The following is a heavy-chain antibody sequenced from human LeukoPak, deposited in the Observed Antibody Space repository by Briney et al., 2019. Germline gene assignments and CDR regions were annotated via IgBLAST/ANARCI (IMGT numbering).Heavy chain of an antibody. V-gene: IGHV3-53*01. J-gene: IGHJ6*03. Sequence: GGSLRLSCAASGFTVSSNYMSWVRQAPGKGLEWVSVIYSGGSTYYADSVKGRFTISRDNSKNTLYLQMNSLRAEDTAVYYCARSSSSWYLPYYYYMDVWGKGTTVTVSS. CDR1: GFTVSSNY. CDR2: IYSGGST. CDR3: ARSSSSWYLPYYYYMDV. D-gene: IGHD6-13*01.